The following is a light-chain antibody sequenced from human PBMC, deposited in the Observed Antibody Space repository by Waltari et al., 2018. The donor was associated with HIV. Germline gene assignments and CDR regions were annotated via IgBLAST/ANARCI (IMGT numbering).Light chain of an antibody. V-gene: IGLV2-18*02. Sequence: QSALTQPPSVSGSLGQSVTISCPGTSSDIGAYNRGSWYQQSPGTAPKLRIYEVTPRPSGVPVRFSGSKSGNTASLTISGLQADDEADYYCSSYTTSSTWVFGGGTKLTVL. CDR1: SSDIGAYNR. CDR3: SSYTTSSTWV. J-gene: IGLJ3*02. CDR2: EVT.